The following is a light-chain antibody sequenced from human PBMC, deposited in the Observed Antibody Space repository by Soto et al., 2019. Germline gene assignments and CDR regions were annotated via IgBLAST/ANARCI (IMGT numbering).Light chain of an antibody. Sequence: TQSPSSLSASVGEKIIITCRASRDVGSDVSWYQQKPGKAPKLLIYDASSLESGVPSRFSGSGSGTEFTLTISSLQPDDFATYYCQQYNSYSQTFAQGTKVDIK. CDR3: QQYNSYSQT. V-gene: IGKV1-13*02. CDR1: RDVGSD. CDR2: DAS. J-gene: IGKJ1*01.